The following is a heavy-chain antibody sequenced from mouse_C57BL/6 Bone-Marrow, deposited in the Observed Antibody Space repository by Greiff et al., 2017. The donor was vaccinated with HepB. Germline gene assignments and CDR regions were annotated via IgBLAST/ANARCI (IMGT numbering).Heavy chain of an antibody. D-gene: IGHD4-1*01. Sequence: EVNVVESGGGLVQPGGSMKLSCAASGFTFSDAWMDWVRQSPEKGLEWVAEIRNKANNHATYYAESVKGRFTISRDDSKSSVYLQMNSLRAEDTGIYYCTGLGLYAMDYWGQGTSVTVSS. J-gene: IGHJ4*01. CDR3: TGLGLYAMDY. CDR1: GFTFSDAW. V-gene: IGHV6-6*01. CDR2: IRNKANNHAT.